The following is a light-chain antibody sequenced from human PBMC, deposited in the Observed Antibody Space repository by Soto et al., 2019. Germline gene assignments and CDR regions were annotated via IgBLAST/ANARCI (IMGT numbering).Light chain of an antibody. Sequence: DVVMTKSPLSLPVTPGEPASVSCRSSQSLLHSNGYNYLGWYLQKPGQSPQLLIYLGSNRASGVPGRFSGSGSGTDFTLKISAVEAEDVGVYYCMQALQTPLTFGGGTKAEIK. CDR3: MQALQTPLT. V-gene: IGKV2-28*01. CDR1: QSLLHSNGYNY. CDR2: LGS. J-gene: IGKJ4*01.